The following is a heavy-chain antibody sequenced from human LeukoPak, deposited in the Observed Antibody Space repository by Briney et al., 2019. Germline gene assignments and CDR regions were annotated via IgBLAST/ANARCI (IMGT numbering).Heavy chain of an antibody. CDR3: ARESAADNWFDP. CDR1: GGSFSGYY. V-gene: IGHV4-34*01. CDR2: INHSGST. D-gene: IGHD6-13*01. Sequence: SETLSLTCAVYGGSFSGYYWSWIRQPPGKGLEWIGEINHSGSTNYNPSLKSRVTISVGTSKNQFSLKLSSVTAADTAVYYCARESAADNWFDPWGQGTLVTVSS. J-gene: IGHJ5*02.